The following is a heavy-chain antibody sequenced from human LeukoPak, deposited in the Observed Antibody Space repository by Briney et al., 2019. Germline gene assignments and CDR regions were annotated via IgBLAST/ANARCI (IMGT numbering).Heavy chain of an antibody. V-gene: IGHV3-74*03. Sequence: GGSLRLSCAASGFTFSNYFMHWVRQAPGKGLVWVSRINSDGTTTMYADSVKGRFTISKDNAKNTLYLQMNSLRDEDTAVYYCARRVDATRWFDPWGPGTLVAVSS. CDR2: INSDGTTT. CDR3: ARRVDATRWFDP. CDR1: GFTFSNYF. J-gene: IGHJ5*02. D-gene: IGHD2-15*01.